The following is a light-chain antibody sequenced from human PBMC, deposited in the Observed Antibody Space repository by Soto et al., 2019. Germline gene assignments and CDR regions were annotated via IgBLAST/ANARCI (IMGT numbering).Light chain of an antibody. CDR3: SSYTSSSTLV. Sequence: QSALTQPASVSGSPGQSITISCTGTSSDVGDYNYVSWYQQHPGKAPKLMIYDVSNRPSGVSNRFSGSKSGNTASLTISGLQAEDVADYYCSSYTSSSTLVFGTGTKVTVL. CDR2: DVS. V-gene: IGLV2-14*01. CDR1: SSDVGDYNY. J-gene: IGLJ1*01.